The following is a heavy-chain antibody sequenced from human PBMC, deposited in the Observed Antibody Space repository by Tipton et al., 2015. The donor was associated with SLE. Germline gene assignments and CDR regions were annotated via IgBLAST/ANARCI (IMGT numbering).Heavy chain of an antibody. V-gene: IGHV4-39*07. Sequence: TLSLTCTVSGGPISDRGFYWGWIRQTPGKGLEWIGSIYYSGTTYYNPSLKSRVTISVDTSKNQFSLNLRVVTAADSAVFYCAREHVGVAYSFDYWGQGSLVSVSS. CDR1: GGPISDRGFY. CDR3: AREHVGVAYSFDY. D-gene: IGHD3-16*01. CDR2: IYYSGTT. J-gene: IGHJ4*02.